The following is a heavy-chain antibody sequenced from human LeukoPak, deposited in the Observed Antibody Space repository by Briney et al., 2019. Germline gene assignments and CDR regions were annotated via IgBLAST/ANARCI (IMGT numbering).Heavy chain of an antibody. CDR3: ARSKAHLSTSWYGTWFDP. J-gene: IGHJ5*02. D-gene: IGHD2-2*01. V-gene: IGHV4-38-2*02. CDR1: GYSVSSGYY. CDR2: MYHSGDT. Sequence: PPETLSLTCTVSGYSVSSGYYWGWIRQPPGKGLEWIGSMYHSGDTYYNPSLKSRATISVDTSKNQLSLKMSSVTAADTAVYYCARSKAHLSTSWYGTWFDPWGQGTLVTVSS.